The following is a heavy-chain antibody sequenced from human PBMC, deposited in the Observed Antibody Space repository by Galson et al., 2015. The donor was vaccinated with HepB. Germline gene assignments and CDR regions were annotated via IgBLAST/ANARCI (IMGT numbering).Heavy chain of an antibody. CDR1: GGSISSGDYY. CDR3: ARETIFGVVTEISFDI. V-gene: IGHV4-30-4*01. D-gene: IGHD3-3*01. Sequence: LSLTCTVSGGSISSGDYYWSWIRQPPGKGLEWIGYIYYSGSTYYNPSLKSRVTISVDTSKNQFSLKLSSVTAADTAVYYCARETIFGVVTEISFDIWGQGTMVTVSS. J-gene: IGHJ3*02. CDR2: IYYSGST.